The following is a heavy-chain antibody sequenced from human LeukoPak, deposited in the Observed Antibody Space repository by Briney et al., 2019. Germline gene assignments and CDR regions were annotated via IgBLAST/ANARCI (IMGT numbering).Heavy chain of an antibody. CDR3: ARALPLGRFGELVVY. CDR1: GYTFTSYA. D-gene: IGHD3-10*01. Sequence: GASVKVSCKASGYTFTSYAMHWVRQAPGQRLEWMGWINAGNGNTKYSQKFQGRVTITRDTSASTAYMELSSLGSEDTAVYYCARALPLGRFGELVVYWGQGTLVTVSS. CDR2: INAGNGNT. J-gene: IGHJ4*02. V-gene: IGHV1-3*01.